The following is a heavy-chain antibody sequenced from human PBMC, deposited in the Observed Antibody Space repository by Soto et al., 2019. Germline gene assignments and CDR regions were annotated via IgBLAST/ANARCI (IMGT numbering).Heavy chain of an antibody. D-gene: IGHD1-7*01. CDR1: GGSFSGYY. J-gene: IGHJ5*02. V-gene: IGHV4-34*01. Sequence: SETLSLTCAVYGGSFSGYYWSWIRQPPGKGLEWIGEINHSGSTNYNPSLKSRVTISVDTSKNQFSLKLSSVTAADTAVYYCARVPAGWNYRWFDPWGQGTLVTVSS. CDR3: ARVPAGWNYRWFDP. CDR2: INHSGST.